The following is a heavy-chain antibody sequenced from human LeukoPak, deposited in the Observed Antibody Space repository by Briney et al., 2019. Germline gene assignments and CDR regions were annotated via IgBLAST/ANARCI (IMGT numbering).Heavy chain of an antibody. D-gene: IGHD1-26*01. CDR2: ISGSGGGT. CDR3: AKGDSGSYYKDPYYFDY. J-gene: IGHJ4*02. V-gene: IGHV3-23*01. Sequence: GASLRLSCAASGFTFSSYAMSWVRQAPGKGLEWVSAISGSGGGTYYADSVKGRFTISRDNSKNTLYLQMNSLRAEDTAVYYCAKGDSGSYYKDPYYFDYWGQGTLVTVSS. CDR1: GFTFSSYA.